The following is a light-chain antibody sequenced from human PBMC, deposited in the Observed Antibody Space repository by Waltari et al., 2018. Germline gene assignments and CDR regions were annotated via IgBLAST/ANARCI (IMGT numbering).Light chain of an antibody. CDR3: QQYYTTPPT. CDR2: WAS. J-gene: IGKJ1*01. CDR1: QSIFSY. V-gene: IGKV4-1*01. Sequence: EIVLTQSPATLSLSPGDIATLSCRASQSIFSYLAWYQQRPGQPPKLLIDWASTRESGVPDRFSGSGSGTDFTLIFSGLQADDVAVYYCQQYYTTPPTFGQGTKVEVK.